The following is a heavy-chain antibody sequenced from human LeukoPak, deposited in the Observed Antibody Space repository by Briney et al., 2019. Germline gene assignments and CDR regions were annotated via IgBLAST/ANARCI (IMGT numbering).Heavy chain of an antibody. D-gene: IGHD6-13*01. J-gene: IGHJ5*02. Sequence: SGTLSLTCAVYGGSFSGYYWSWIRQPPGKGLEWIGEINHSGSTNYNPSLKSRVTISVDTSKNQFSLKLSSVTAADTAVYYCARGRIAAAPRFDPWGQGTLVTVSS. CDR3: ARGRIAAAPRFDP. CDR1: GGSFSGYY. V-gene: IGHV4-34*01. CDR2: INHSGST.